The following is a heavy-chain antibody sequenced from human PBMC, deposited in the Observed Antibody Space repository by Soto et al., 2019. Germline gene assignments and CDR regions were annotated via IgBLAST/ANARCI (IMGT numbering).Heavy chain of an antibody. CDR2: IKQDGSEK. CDR1: GFTCSNLC. CDR3: AKFSGHPDFGEVMHVLEV. V-gene: IGHV3-7*03. Sequence: RVSYGVFGFTCSNLCMSWILKAQGKGLEWVANIKQDGSEKYYVDSVKGRFTISRDNAKNSLFLQMNSLRAEDTALYYCAKFSGHPDFGEVMHVLEVRGKG. D-gene: IGHD3-3*01. J-gene: IGHJ6*03.